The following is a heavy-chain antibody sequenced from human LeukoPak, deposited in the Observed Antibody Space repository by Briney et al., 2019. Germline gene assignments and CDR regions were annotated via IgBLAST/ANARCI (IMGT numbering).Heavy chain of an antibody. D-gene: IGHD3-16*01. CDR2: MNPNSGNT. V-gene: IGHV1-8*01. CDR3: ARARVWHGVDP. CDR1: GDTFTSYD. J-gene: IGHJ5*02. Sequence: ASVKVSCKASGDTFTSYDINWVRQATGQGLEWMGWMNPNSGNTGCAQKFQGRVTMTRNTSISTAYMELSSLRSEDTAVYYCARARVWHGVDPWGQGTLVTVSS.